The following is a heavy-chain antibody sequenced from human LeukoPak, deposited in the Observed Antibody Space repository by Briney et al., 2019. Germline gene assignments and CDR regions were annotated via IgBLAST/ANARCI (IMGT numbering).Heavy chain of an antibody. V-gene: IGHV3-15*01. J-gene: IGHJ4*02. D-gene: IGHD3-9*01. CDR3: TTWNYDILTGYSI. CDR2: IKSKTHGGTT. Sequence: GGSLRLSCEASGFSFKNVWMSWVRQAPGKGLEWVGRIKSKTHGGTTDYAAAVKGRFTISRDDSKSTLYLQMNSLKTEDTALYYCTTWNYDILTGYSIWGQGTLVTVSS. CDR1: GFSFKNVW.